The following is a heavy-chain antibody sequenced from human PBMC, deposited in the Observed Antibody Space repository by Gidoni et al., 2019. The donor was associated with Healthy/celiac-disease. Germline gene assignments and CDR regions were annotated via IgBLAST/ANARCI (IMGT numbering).Heavy chain of an antibody. J-gene: IGHJ4*02. D-gene: IGHD5-18*01. V-gene: IGHV3-15*01. CDR1: GFHFRSAW. Sequence: EVQLMDSGGGLVEPGGSLRRSCAASGFHFRSAWMSWVRPSPWKGAGRQAPGKGLEWVGRIKSKTDGGTTDYAAPVKGRCTISRDDSKNTLYLQMNSLKTEDTAVYYCTTELDTAMVLCFDYWGQGTLVTVSS. CDR2: IKSKTDGGTT. CDR3: TTELDTAMVLCFDY.